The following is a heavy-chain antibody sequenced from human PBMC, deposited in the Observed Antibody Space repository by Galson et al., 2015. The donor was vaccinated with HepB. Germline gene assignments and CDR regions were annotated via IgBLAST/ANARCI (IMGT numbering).Heavy chain of an antibody. V-gene: IGHV5-51*01. D-gene: IGHD3-22*01. J-gene: IGHJ3*02. Sequence: QSGAEVKKPGESLKISCKGSGYSFTSYWIGWVRQMPGKGLGWMGIIYPGDSDTRYSPSFQGQVTISADKSISTAYLQWSSLKASDTAMYYCARPYYYDSSGYHMSRDAFDIWGQGTMVTVSS. CDR1: GYSFTSYW. CDR3: ARPYYYDSSGYHMSRDAFDI. CDR2: IYPGDSDT.